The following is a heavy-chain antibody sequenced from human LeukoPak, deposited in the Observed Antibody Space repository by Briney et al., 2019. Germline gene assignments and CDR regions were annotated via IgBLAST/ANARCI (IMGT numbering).Heavy chain of an antibody. D-gene: IGHD2-15*01. J-gene: IGHJ5*02. Sequence: ASVKVSCKASEYTFTAYYMHWVRQAPGQGLEWMGWINPNSGGTNYAQKFQGRVTMTRDTSISTAYMELSRLRSDDTAVYYCAKDEDCSSSSCLNWFDPWGQGTLVTVSS. CDR2: INPNSGGT. V-gene: IGHV1-2*02. CDR3: AKDEDCSSSSCLNWFDP. CDR1: EYTFTAYY.